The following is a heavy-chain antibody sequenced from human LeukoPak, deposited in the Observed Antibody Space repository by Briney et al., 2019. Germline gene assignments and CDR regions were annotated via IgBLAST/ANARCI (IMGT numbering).Heavy chain of an antibody. J-gene: IGHJ5*02. CDR2: VYYSGST. CDR1: GGSISSGDYY. V-gene: IGHV4-30-4*01. D-gene: IGHD3-22*01. CDR3: ARPYYYDSRIDP. Sequence: SETLSLTCTVSGGSISSGDYYWSWIRQPPGKGLEWIAYVYYSGSTYYNPSLKSRVTMSADTSKNQLSLKLSSVTAADTAVYYCARPYYYDSRIDPWGQGILVTVSS.